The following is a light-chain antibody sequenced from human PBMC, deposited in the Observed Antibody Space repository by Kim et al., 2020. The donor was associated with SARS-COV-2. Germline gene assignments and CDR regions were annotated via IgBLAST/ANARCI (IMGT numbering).Light chain of an antibody. CDR1: SLRSYY. CDR3: NSRDSSGNYV. J-gene: IGLJ1*01. CDR2: GKN. Sequence: VAWGQTIRITCQGDSLRSYYASWYQQRPGQAPVLVIYGKNNRPSGIPDRFSGSSSGNTASLTITGAQAEDEADYYCNSRDSSGNYVFATGTKVTVL. V-gene: IGLV3-19*01.